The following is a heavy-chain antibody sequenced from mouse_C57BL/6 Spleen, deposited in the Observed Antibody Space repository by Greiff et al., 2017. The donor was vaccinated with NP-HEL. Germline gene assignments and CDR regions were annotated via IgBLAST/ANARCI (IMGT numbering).Heavy chain of an antibody. CDR3: ASDGTTVVAFDV. D-gene: IGHD1-1*01. Sequence: EVQLVESGGGLVKPGGSLKLSCAASGFTFSSYAMSWVRQTPEKRLEWVATISDGGSYTYYPYNVKGRITISRDKAKNNLYLQMSHLKSEDTAMYSCASDGTTVVAFDVWGTGTTVTVSS. CDR1: GFTFSSYA. J-gene: IGHJ1*03. CDR2: ISDGGSYT. V-gene: IGHV5-4*01.